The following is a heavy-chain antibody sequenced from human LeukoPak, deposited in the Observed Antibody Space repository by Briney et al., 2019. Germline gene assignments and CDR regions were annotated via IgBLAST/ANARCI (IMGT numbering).Heavy chain of an antibody. CDR2: IYYSGST. CDR3: ARRPGWYGGDYFDY. V-gene: IGHV4-39*07. D-gene: IGHD6-19*01. Sequence: SETLSLTCTVSGGSISSSSYYWGWIRQPPGKGLEWIGSIYYSGSTYYNPSLKSRVTISVDTSKNQFSLKLSSVTAADTAVYYCARRPGWYGGDYFDYWGQGTLVTVSS. CDR1: GGSISSSSYY. J-gene: IGHJ4*02.